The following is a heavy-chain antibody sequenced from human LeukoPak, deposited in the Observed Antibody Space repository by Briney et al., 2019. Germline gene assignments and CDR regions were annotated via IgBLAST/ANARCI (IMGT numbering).Heavy chain of an antibody. CDR2: VSHSGTT. J-gene: IGHJ4*02. Sequence: SETLSLTCTVSGYSISSHYYWGWIRQPPGKGLEWIGSVSHSGTTYYNPSLKSRVTISVDTSKNQFSLKLTSVTAADTAVYFCARGIVGSRDFYFRYYFDYWGQGTLVTVSS. V-gene: IGHV4-38-2*02. CDR3: ARGIVGSRDFYFRYYFDY. D-gene: IGHD3/OR15-3a*01. CDR1: GYSISSHYY.